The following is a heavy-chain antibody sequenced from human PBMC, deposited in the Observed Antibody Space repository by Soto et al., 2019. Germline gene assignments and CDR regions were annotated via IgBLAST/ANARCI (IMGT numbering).Heavy chain of an antibody. Sequence: QVQLVQSGAEVKKPGASVKVSCKASGYTFTSYYMNWVRQAPGQGLEWMGIINPSGGSTSYAQKLQGGVTMTTDTSTSTVDMDRSSLRSEDTAVYYCAREVSHDIAALPLRTGAGWDGGFEPWGQGTLVTVSS. CDR2: INPSGGST. V-gene: IGHV1-46*04. CDR1: GYTFTSYY. CDR3: AREVSHDIAALPLRTGAGWDGGFEP. J-gene: IGHJ5*02. D-gene: IGHD6-6*01.